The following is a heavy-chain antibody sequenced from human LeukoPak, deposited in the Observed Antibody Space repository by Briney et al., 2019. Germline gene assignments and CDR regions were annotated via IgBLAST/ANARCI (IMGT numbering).Heavy chain of an antibody. Sequence: ASVKVSCKASGYTFTSYDINWVRQATGQGLEWMGWMNPNSGNTGYAQKFEGRVTMTRNTSISTAYMELSSLRSEDTAVYYCARPKSGTYYDFWSGYYDGYYYYGMDVWGQGTTVTVSS. CDR2: MNPNSGNT. V-gene: IGHV1-8*01. CDR1: GYTFTSYD. J-gene: IGHJ6*02. D-gene: IGHD3-3*01. CDR3: ARPKSGTYYDFWSGYYDGYYYYGMDV.